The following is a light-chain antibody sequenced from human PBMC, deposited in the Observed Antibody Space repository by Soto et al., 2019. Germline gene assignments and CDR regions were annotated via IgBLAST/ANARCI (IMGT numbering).Light chain of an antibody. Sequence: QSALTQPPSASGSPGQSVTISCTGTSGDVGGYNYVSWYQQHPGKAPTLMIFEVSERPSGVTDRFSDSKSGNTASLTVSGLQAEDEADYYCSSYAGSNNYVFGTGTKLTVL. CDR1: SGDVGGYNY. J-gene: IGLJ1*01. CDR2: EVS. CDR3: SSYAGSNNYV. V-gene: IGLV2-8*01.